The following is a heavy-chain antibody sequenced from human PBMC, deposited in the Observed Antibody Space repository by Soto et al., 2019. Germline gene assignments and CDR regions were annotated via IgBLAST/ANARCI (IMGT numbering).Heavy chain of an antibody. J-gene: IGHJ6*03. CDR1: GYTLTELS. CDR2: FDPEDGET. D-gene: IGHD4-17*01. Sequence: ASVKVSCKVSGYTLTELSMHWVRQAPGKGLEWMGGFDPEDGETIYAQKFQGRVTMTEDTSTDTAYMELSSLRSEDTAVYYCATLGETSYGDYVALRPPREYDLVIDYYYYMDVWGKGTTVTVSS. CDR3: ATLGETSYGDYVALRPPREYDLVIDYYYYMDV. V-gene: IGHV1-24*01.